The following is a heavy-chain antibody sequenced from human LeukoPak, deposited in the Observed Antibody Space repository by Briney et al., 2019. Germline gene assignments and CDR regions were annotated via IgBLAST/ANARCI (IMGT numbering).Heavy chain of an antibody. CDR2: TYYRSKWDN. D-gene: IGHD4-17*01. CDR3: ARGRVTTIANYYYYYIDV. CDR1: GDSVSSNSGA. J-gene: IGHJ6*03. Sequence: SQTLSLTCAISGDSVSSNSGAWTWIRQSPSRGLELLGRTYYRSKWDNDYAVSVKSRITINPDTSKNQFSLQLNSVTPEDTAVYYCARGRVTTIANYYYYYIDVWGKGTTVTVSS. V-gene: IGHV6-1*01.